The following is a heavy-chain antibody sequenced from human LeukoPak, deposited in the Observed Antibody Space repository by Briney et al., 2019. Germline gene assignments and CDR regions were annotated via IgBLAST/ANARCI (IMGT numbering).Heavy chain of an antibody. D-gene: IGHD6-19*01. Sequence: GGSLRLSCAASGFTFSSYGMHWVRQAPGKGLEWVAVISYDGSNKYYADSVKGRFTISRVNSKNTLYLQMHSLRSEDTAVYYCAKESSIAVAGFDYWGQGTLVTVSS. J-gene: IGHJ4*02. CDR2: ISYDGSNK. V-gene: IGHV3-30*18. CDR1: GFTFSSYG. CDR3: AKESSIAVAGFDY.